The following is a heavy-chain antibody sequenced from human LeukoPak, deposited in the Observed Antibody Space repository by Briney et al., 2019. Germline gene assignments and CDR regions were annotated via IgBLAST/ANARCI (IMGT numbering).Heavy chain of an antibody. J-gene: IGHJ4*02. D-gene: IGHD3-3*01. V-gene: IGHV4-39*07. CDR3: AREGGFYRPLDY. CDR2: VHLDGRT. Sequence: SETLSLTCTVSGGSISSGGFYWSWVRQTPGNGLEWIGEVHLDGRTNYNPSLKSRLIMSVDLPENHISLKLTSVTAADTAVYYCAREGGFYRPLDYSGQGTLVTVSS. CDR1: GGSISSGGFY.